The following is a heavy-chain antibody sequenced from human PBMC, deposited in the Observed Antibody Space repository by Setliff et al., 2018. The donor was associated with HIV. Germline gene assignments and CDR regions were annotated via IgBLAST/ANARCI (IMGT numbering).Heavy chain of an antibody. V-gene: IGHV1-46*02. CDR2: INPLGGNT. Sequence: ASVKVSCKASGNTFNSYYLHWVRQAPGQGLEWMGIINPLGGNTNYYAQKFQGRVTMTRDTSTSTIYMELSSLRSEDTAVYYCAKADYCSGGSCNSRRSIDYWGQGTLVTVPS. J-gene: IGHJ4*02. CDR3: AKADYCSGGSCNSRRSIDY. D-gene: IGHD2-15*01. CDR1: GNTFNSYY.